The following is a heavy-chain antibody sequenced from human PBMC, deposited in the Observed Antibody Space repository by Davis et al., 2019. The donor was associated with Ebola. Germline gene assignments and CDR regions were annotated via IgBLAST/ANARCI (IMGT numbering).Heavy chain of an antibody. Sequence: PGGSLRLSCAASGFIFSNYWMHWVRQAPGKGLVWVSRIDSDGNNTSYADSVKGRFTISRDNAKNSVYLQMNSLRAEDTAVYYCARGRYCSDGICYPWPGDYWGQGTLVTVSS. J-gene: IGHJ4*02. CDR1: GFIFSNYW. CDR3: ARGRYCSDGICYPWPGDY. CDR2: IDSDGNNT. D-gene: IGHD2-15*01. V-gene: IGHV3-74*01.